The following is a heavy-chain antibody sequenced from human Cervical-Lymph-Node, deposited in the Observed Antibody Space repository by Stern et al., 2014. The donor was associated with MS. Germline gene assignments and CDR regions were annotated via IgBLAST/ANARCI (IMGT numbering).Heavy chain of an antibody. Sequence: QLQLQESGPGLVKPSQTLSLTCTVSGGSISSGGYYWSWIRQHTGKGLEWIGYIYYSGSTYYNPSLKSRVTISVDTSKNQFSLKLSSVTAADTAVYYCARGKYGDLHDYWGQGTLVTVSS. CDR3: ARGKYGDLHDY. J-gene: IGHJ4*02. D-gene: IGHD4-17*01. CDR2: IYYSGST. CDR1: GGSISSGGYY. V-gene: IGHV4-31*03.